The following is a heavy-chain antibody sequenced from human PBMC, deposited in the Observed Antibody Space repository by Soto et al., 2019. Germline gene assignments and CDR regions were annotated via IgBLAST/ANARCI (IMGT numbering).Heavy chain of an antibody. V-gene: IGHV1-18*01. CDR2: ISAYSGNT. Sequence: ASVKVSCKASGYTFTNYGISWVRQAPGQGLEWMGWISAYSGNTNYAQELQGRVTMTTDTSTTTAYMELRSLRSDDTAVFYCARDFYDYVWGSYRPLGYWGQGTPATVSS. D-gene: IGHD3-16*02. CDR3: ARDFYDYVWGSYRPLGY. J-gene: IGHJ4*02. CDR1: GYTFTNYG.